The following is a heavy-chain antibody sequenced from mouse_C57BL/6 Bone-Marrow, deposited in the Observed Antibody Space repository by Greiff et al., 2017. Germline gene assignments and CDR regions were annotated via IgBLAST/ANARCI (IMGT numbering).Heavy chain of an antibody. D-gene: IGHD1-1*01. CDR2: IHPNSGST. CDR1: GYTFTSYW. V-gene: IGHV1-64*01. CDR3: APYYYGSSYVRAY. Sequence: QVQLQQPGAELVKPGASVTLSCKASGYTFTSYWMHWVKQRPGQGLEWIGMIHPNSGSTNYNEKFKSKATLTVDKSSSTAYMQLSSLTSEDSAVYYCAPYYYGSSYVRAYWGQGTLVTVSA. J-gene: IGHJ3*01.